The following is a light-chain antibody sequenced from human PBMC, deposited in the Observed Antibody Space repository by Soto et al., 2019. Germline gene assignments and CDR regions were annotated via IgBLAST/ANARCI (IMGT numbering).Light chain of an antibody. J-gene: IGKJ1*01. CDR3: QHYNSYGT. CDR2: HAS. V-gene: IGKV1-17*01. Sequence: DIQMTQSPSSLSASVGDRVTITFRASQGIRNDLGWYQQKPGKAPKRLIYHASSLETGVPSRFSGSGSGTEFTLTISSLQPDDFATYYCQHYNSYGTFGQGTKVDIK. CDR1: QGIRND.